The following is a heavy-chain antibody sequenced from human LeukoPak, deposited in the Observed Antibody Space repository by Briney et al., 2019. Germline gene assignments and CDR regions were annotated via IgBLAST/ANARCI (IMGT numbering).Heavy chain of an antibody. D-gene: IGHD2-2*01. Sequence: SETLSLTCTVSGGSISSYYWSWIRQPPGKGLEWVGYIYYSGSTNYNPSLKSRVTTSVDTSKNQLSLKLSSVTAAETAVYYCARVIGYCSSTSCFGYFDYWGQGTLVTVSS. CDR3: ARVIGYCSSTSCFGYFDY. J-gene: IGHJ4*02. CDR1: GGSISSYY. CDR2: IYYSGST. V-gene: IGHV4-59*08.